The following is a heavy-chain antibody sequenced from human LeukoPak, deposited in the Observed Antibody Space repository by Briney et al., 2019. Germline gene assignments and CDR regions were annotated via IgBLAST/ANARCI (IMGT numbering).Heavy chain of an antibody. Sequence: GASVKVSCKASGGTFSSYAISWVRQAPGQGLEWMGGIIPIFGTANYAQKFQGRVTMTEDTSTDTAYMELSSLRSEDTAVYYCATDHYDILTGLGVRYYYYYGMDVWGQGTAVTVSS. V-gene: IGHV1-69*06. CDR2: IIPIFGTA. D-gene: IGHD3-9*01. J-gene: IGHJ6*02. CDR1: GGTFSSYA. CDR3: ATDHYDILTGLGVRYYYYYGMDV.